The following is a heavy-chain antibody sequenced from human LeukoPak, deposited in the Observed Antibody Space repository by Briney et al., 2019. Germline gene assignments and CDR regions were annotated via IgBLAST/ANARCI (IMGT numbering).Heavy chain of an antibody. V-gene: IGHV3-23*01. CDR3: ATRTALGATYYFDY. CDR1: GFTFSSYA. D-gene: IGHD1-26*01. J-gene: IGHJ4*02. Sequence: GGSLRLSCADSGFTFSSYAMSWVRQAPGRGLEWVSVISGSGGSTYYADSVKGRFTISRDNSKNTLYLQMNSLRAEDTAVYYCATRTALGATYYFDYWGQGTLVTVSS. CDR2: ISGSGGST.